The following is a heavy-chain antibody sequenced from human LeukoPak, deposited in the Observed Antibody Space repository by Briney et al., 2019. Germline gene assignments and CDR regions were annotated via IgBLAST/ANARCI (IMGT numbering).Heavy chain of an antibody. V-gene: IGHV3-23*01. D-gene: IGHD6-19*01. J-gene: IGHJ4*02. CDR1: GFTFSSYA. CDR3: ARERSGWLFDY. Sequence: GGSLRLSCAASGFTFSSYAMSWVRQAPGKGLEWVSVISGSGGTTYYADSVEGRFTISRDNAKNSLYLQMNSLRAEDTAVYYCARERSGWLFDYWGQGTLVTVSS. CDR2: ISGSGGTT.